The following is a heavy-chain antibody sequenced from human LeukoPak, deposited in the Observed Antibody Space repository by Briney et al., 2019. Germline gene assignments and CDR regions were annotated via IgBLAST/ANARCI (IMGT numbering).Heavy chain of an antibody. D-gene: IGHD6-13*01. CDR2: IYYSGTT. V-gene: IGHV4-59*01. CDR3: ARGVYIAAAQYGY. J-gene: IGHJ4*02. CDR1: GGSISSYY. Sequence: SETLSLTCTVSGGSISSYYWSWIRQPPGKGLEWIGYIYYSGTTNYNPSLKSRVTIAVDTSKNQFPLKLSSVTAADTAVYYCARGVYIAAAQYGYWGQGTLVTVSS.